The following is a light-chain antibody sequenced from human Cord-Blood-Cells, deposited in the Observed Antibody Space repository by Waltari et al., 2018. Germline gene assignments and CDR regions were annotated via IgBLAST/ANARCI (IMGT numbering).Light chain of an antibody. Sequence: EIVLTQSPATLSLSPGERATLSCRASQSVSSYLAWYQQKPGQAPRLLIYDASNRATGIPARFSCSGSGTDFTLTISSLEPEDFAVDYCQQRSNWLTWTFGQGTKVEIK. V-gene: IGKV3-11*01. J-gene: IGKJ1*01. CDR2: DAS. CDR3: QQRSNWLTWT. CDR1: QSVSSY.